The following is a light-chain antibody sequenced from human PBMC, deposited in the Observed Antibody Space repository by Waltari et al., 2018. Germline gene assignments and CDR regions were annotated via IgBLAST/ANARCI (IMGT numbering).Light chain of an antibody. Sequence: QSVLTQPPSVSGAPGQRVTISCTGSSSNIGAGFHVHWYQQVPATAPQLFISGNSDRPSGVPDRVSASKYGTSASLAITGLQAEDEADYYCQSYDSSLSGWVFGGGTKLTVL. CDR3: QSYDSSLSGWV. CDR1: SSNIGAGFH. CDR2: GNS. J-gene: IGLJ3*02. V-gene: IGLV1-40*01.